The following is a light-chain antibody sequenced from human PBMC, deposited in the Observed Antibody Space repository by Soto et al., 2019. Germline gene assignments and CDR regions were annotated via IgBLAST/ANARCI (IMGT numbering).Light chain of an antibody. V-gene: IGKV3-15*01. J-gene: IGKJ2*01. Sequence: EIVMTQSPATLSVSPGERATLSCRASQSVSSNLPWYQQKPGQAPRLLIYGASTRATGIPARFSGSGSGTEFTLTISSLQSEDFAVYYCQQYNNWPRSLGQGTKLEIK. CDR3: QQYNNWPRS. CDR1: QSVSSN. CDR2: GAS.